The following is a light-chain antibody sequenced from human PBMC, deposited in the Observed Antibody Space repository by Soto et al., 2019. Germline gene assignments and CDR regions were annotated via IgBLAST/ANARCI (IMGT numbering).Light chain of an antibody. V-gene: IGKV1-33*01. J-gene: IGKJ2*01. CDR3: QHYDNLLMYT. CDR2: DAS. CDR1: QDISNN. Sequence: DIQMTQSPSSLSASVGDRVTITCQASQDISNNLNWYQQKPGKAPNLLISDASTLETGVPSRFSGSGSGTDFTFTINSLQPEDIATYYCQHYDNLLMYTFGQGTKLEIK.